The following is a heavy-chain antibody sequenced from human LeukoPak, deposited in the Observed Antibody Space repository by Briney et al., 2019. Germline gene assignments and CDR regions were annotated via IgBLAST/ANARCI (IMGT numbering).Heavy chain of an antibody. Sequence: PGGSPRLSCAASGFTFSNAWMSWVRQAPGKGLEWVGRIKSKTDGGTTDYAAPVKGRFTISRDDSKNTLYLQMNSLKTEDTAVYYCTTDPIYGGNPAFDYWGQGTLVTVSS. CDR3: TTDPIYGGNPAFDY. CDR2: IKSKTDGGTT. J-gene: IGHJ4*02. V-gene: IGHV3-15*01. D-gene: IGHD4-23*01. CDR1: GFTFSNAW.